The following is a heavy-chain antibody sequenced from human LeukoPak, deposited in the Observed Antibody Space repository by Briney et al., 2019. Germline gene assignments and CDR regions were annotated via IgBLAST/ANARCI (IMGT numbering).Heavy chain of an antibody. CDR3: ARGASGGSYTLFDY. V-gene: IGHV3-20*01. CDR2: INWNGGST. CDR1: GFTFYDYD. Sequence: GGSLRLSCAASGFTFYDYDMSWVRQAPGKGLEWVSGINWNGGSTGYADSVKGRFTISRDNAKNSLYLQMNSLRAEDTALYHCARGASGGSYTLFDYWGQGTLVTVSS. J-gene: IGHJ4*02. D-gene: IGHD2-15*01.